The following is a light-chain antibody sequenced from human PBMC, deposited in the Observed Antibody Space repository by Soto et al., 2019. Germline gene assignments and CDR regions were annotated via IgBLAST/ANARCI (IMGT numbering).Light chain of an antibody. CDR3: QQYGSPYT. J-gene: IGKJ2*01. Sequence: EIVLTQSPGTLSLSPGERATLSCRASQSVGSNFLAWYQQKPGQAPRLLIYGASDRATDIPDRFSGSGSGTDFTLTISRLEPEDFAVYYCQQYGSPYTFGQGTKLEIK. CDR2: GAS. V-gene: IGKV3-20*01. CDR1: QSVGSNF.